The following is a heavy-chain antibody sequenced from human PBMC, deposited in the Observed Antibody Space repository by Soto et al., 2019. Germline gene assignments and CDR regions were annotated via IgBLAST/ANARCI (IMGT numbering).Heavy chain of an antibody. CDR3: ARGTNAVVTGNAFDI. V-gene: IGHV4-59*01. J-gene: IGHJ3*02. D-gene: IGHD2-21*02. CDR1: GGSISSYY. Sequence: SETLSLTCTVSGGSISSYYWSWIRQPPGKGLEWIGHIYYSGSTNYNPSLKSRVTISVDTSKNQFSLKLSSVTAADTAVYYCARGTNAVVTGNAFDIWGQGTMVTVSS. CDR2: IYYSGST.